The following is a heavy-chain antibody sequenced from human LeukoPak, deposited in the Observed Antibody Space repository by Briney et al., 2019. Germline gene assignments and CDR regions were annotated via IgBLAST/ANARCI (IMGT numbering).Heavy chain of an antibody. CDR3: ARANGGDSWAPLDY. V-gene: IGHV3-74*01. CDR2: IKVDGSRT. D-gene: IGHD4-23*01. CDR1: VFTFSSYW. J-gene: IGHJ4*02. Sequence: PGGSLRLSCAASVFTFSSYWMHWVRQVPGKGLVWVSRIKVDGSRTYYADSVKGRFTISRDNAKNTLYLQMNSLTAEDTAVYYCARANGGDSWAPLDYWGQGILVTVSS.